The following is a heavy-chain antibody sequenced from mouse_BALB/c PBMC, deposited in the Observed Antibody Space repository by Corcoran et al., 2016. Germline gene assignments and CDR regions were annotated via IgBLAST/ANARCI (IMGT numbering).Heavy chain of an antibody. D-gene: IGHD2-14*01. V-gene: IGHV9-3-1*01. Sequence: QIQLVQSGPELKKPGETVKISCKAYGYTFTNYGMNWVKQAPGKGLKWMGWINTYTGEPTYADDFKVRFAFSLETSASTAYLQINNLKNEDTATYFCARGPYDRYDGGFDYWGQGTTLTVSS. CDR3: ARGPYDRYDGGFDY. CDR2: INTYTGEP. J-gene: IGHJ2*01. CDR1: GYTFTNYG.